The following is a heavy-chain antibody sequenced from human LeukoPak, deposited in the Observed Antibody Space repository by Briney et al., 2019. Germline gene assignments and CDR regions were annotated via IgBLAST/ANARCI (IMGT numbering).Heavy chain of an antibody. Sequence: GGSLRLSCAASGFTFTDYYMSWVRQAPGKGLEWISYISGGDNSSYFADSVKGRFTVSRDNAKNSLYLQMNSLRAEDTAVYYCATFGYSSSWYPPSFDYWGRGTLVTVSS. CDR1: GFTFTDYY. CDR2: ISGGDNSS. V-gene: IGHV3-11*04. D-gene: IGHD6-13*01. CDR3: ATFGYSSSWYPPSFDY. J-gene: IGHJ4*02.